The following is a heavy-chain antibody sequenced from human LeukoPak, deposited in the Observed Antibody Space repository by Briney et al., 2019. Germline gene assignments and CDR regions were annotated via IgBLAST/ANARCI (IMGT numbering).Heavy chain of an antibody. D-gene: IGHD2-15*01. CDR3: ARARVVVVAADYYYDGMDV. Sequence: PSQTLSLTCTVSGGSISSGSYYGRWIRQPAGKGLEWIWHIYTRGSTDYNPSLESRVTISVDTSKNQFSLRLRSVAAADTAVYYCARARVVVVAADYYYDGMDVWGQGTTVTVSS. CDR2: IYTRGST. J-gene: IGHJ6*02. CDR1: GGSISSGSYY. V-gene: IGHV4-61*09.